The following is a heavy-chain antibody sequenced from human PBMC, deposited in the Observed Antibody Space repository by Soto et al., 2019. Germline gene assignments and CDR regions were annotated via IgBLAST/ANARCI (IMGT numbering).Heavy chain of an antibody. V-gene: IGHV4-59*01. D-gene: IGHD4-17*01. J-gene: IGHJ4*02. CDR3: ARTYGGNSYYFDY. CDR2: IYYSGST. Sequence: SETLSLTCTVSGGSISSYYWSWIRQPPGKGLEWIGYIYYSGSTNYNPSLKSRVTISVDTSKNQFSLKLSSVTAADTAVYYCARTYGGNSYYFDYWGQGTLVTVSS. CDR1: GGSISSYY.